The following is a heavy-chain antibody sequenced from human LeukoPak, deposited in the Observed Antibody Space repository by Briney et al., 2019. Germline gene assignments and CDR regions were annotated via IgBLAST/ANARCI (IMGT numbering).Heavy chain of an antibody. V-gene: IGHV1-69*13. Sequence: EASVKVSCKASGYTFTSYGISWVRQAPGQGLEWMGGIIPIFGTANYAQKFQGRVTITADESTSTAYMELSSLRSEDTAVYYCARDTNTMVRGGRYYYYYMDVWGKGTTVTVSS. D-gene: IGHD3-10*01. CDR3: ARDTNTMVRGGRYYYYYMDV. CDR2: IIPIFGTA. J-gene: IGHJ6*03. CDR1: GYTFTSYG.